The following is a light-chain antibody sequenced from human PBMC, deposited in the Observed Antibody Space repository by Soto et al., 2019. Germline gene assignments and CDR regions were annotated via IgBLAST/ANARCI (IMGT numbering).Light chain of an antibody. CDR2: ATS. V-gene: IGKV3D-20*02. CDR1: HSISNTY. J-gene: IGKJ3*01. Sequence: EIILTLSLVTLSLPTGERATLYCRASHSISNTYLAWYQHKPRQAPRLLIYATSSRATGTPHRFSGSGSGTDFTLTISRLEPEDFAAHHFKQDATTPPYPLGPGTKVDI. CDR3: KQDATTPPYP.